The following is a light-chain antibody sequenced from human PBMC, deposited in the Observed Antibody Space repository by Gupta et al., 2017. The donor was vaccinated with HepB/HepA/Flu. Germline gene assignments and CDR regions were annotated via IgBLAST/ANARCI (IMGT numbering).Light chain of an antibody. CDR1: QNIGTD. J-gene: IGKJ1*01. V-gene: IGKV3-15*01. CDR3: LQENSWPRT. Sequence: EIVLTQSPATLSVSPGESATLSCRASQNIGTDLAWYRQRPGQTPTILIYHGTNRATGAPARFSGSGSGTEFTLAISSLQSDDFAIYYCLQENSWPRTFGQGTKVEIK. CDR2: HGT.